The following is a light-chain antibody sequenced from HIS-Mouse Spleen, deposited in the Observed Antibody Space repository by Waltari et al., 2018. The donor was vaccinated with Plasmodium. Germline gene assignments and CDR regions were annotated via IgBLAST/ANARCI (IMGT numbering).Light chain of an antibody. J-gene: IGKJ3*01. CDR1: QSVSSN. CDR3: QQYNNWSFT. Sequence: EIVMTQSPATLSVSPGERATLSCRASQSVSSNLAGYQQKPGQAPRLLIDGASTRATGIPARVSGSGSGKYFTLTVSILQSEEFAVYYCQQYNNWSFTCGPGTKVDIK. CDR2: GAS. V-gene: IGKV3-15*01.